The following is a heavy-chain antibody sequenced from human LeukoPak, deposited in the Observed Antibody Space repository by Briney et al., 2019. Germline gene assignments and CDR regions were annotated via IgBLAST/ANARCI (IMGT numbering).Heavy chain of an antibody. D-gene: IGHD6-6*01. CDR2: ISGSGGST. CDR3: AKLRLVRNAFDI. CDR1: GFTFSSYA. Sequence: GGSLRPSCAASGFTFSSYAMSWVRQAPGKGLEWVSAISGSGGSTYYADSVKGRFTISRDNSKNTLYLQMNSLRAEDTAVYYCAKLRLVRNAFDIWGQGTMVTVSS. J-gene: IGHJ3*02. V-gene: IGHV3-23*01.